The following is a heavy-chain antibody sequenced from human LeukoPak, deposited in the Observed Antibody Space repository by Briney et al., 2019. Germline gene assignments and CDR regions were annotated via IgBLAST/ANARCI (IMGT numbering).Heavy chain of an antibody. J-gene: IGHJ4*02. CDR2: INIDGTST. D-gene: IGHD6-19*01. V-gene: IGHV3-74*01. Sequence: GGSLRLSCAASGFTFSRYWVYWLRQPPGKALVWVSRINIDGTSTAYADSVKGRLTISRDNAKNTLYLQMNSLRDEDTAVYYCVRGSGWGDYWGQGTLVTVSA. CDR1: GFTFSRYW. CDR3: VRGSGWGDY.